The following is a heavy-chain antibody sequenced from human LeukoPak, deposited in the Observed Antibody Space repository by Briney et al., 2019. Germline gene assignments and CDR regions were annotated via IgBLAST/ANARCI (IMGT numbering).Heavy chain of an antibody. Sequence: SETLSLTCTVSGGSISSYYWSWIRQPPGKGLEWIGYIYYSGSTNYNPSLKSRVTISVDTSKNQFSLKLSSVTAADTAVYYCARGLYSSSWYYDYWGQGTLVTVSS. V-gene: IGHV4-59*01. CDR1: GGSISSYY. J-gene: IGHJ4*02. CDR3: ARGLYSSSWYYDY. D-gene: IGHD6-13*01. CDR2: IYYSGST.